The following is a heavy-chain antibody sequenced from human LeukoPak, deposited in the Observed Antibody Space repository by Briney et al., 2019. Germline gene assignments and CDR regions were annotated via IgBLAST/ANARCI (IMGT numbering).Heavy chain of an antibody. Sequence: ASVKVSCKVSGYTLTELSMHWVRQAPGKGLEWMGGFDPEDGETIYAQKFQGRVTVTEDTSTDTAYMELSSLRSEDTAVYYCATGWCSSTSCQGYFDYWGQGTLVTVSS. CDR1: GYTLTELS. D-gene: IGHD2-2*01. CDR2: FDPEDGET. J-gene: IGHJ4*02. V-gene: IGHV1-24*01. CDR3: ATGWCSSTSCQGYFDY.